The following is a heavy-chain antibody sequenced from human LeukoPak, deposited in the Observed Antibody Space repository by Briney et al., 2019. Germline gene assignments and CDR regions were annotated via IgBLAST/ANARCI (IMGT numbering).Heavy chain of an antibody. CDR2: IYYSGST. CDR3: ARLRGRYSGYDLAY. D-gene: IGHD5-12*01. J-gene: IGHJ4*02. Sequence: SETLSLTCAVSGGSISSSSYYWGWIRQPPGKGLEWIGSIYYSGSTYYNPSLKSRVTISVDTSKNQFSLKLSSVTAADTAVYYCARLRGRYSGYDLAYWGQGTLVTVSS. CDR1: GGSISSSSYY. V-gene: IGHV4-39*07.